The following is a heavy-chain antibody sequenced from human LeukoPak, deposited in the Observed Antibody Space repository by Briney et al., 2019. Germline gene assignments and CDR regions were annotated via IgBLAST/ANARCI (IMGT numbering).Heavy chain of an antibody. J-gene: IGHJ4*02. D-gene: IGHD2-15*01. CDR1: WFNFRDFW. CDR3: AKVRYCSGVNCYPDDN. CDR2: YRYDGNNK. V-gene: IGHV3-30*02. Sequence: GALRPSLSGAWFNFRDFWIDLVRQGPGQGPNLGAFYRYDGNNKYYADSVKGRFTISRDNSKNMLYLEMNSLSTEDTAVYYCAKVRYCSGVNCYPDDNWGQGTLVTVSS.